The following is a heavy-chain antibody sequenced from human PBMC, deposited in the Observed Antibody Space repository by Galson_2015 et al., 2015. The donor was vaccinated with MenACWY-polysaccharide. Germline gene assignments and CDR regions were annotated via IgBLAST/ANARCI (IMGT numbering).Heavy chain of an antibody. CDR1: GYIFIDHY. D-gene: IGHD6-19*01. Sequence: SVKVSCKASGYIFIDHYIHWVRQAPGQGLEWMGRINPNSGGTNYARKFQGRVTMTRDTSITTAYMELSRLSSDDTAVYYCARDRPVVGVDYWGQGTLVTVSS. CDR2: INPNSGGT. J-gene: IGHJ4*02. V-gene: IGHV1-2*06. CDR3: ARDRPVVGVDY.